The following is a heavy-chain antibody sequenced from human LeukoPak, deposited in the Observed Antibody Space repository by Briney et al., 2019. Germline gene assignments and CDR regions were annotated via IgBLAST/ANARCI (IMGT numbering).Heavy chain of an antibody. Sequence: SETLSLTCAVYGGSFSGYYWSWIRQPPGKGLEWIGEISHSGSTNYNPSLKSRVTISVDTSKNQFSLKLRSVTAADTAVYYCARERSGSEIFARSFDIWGQGTMVTVSS. CDR2: ISHSGST. V-gene: IGHV4-34*01. D-gene: IGHD3-3*01. CDR1: GGSFSGYY. J-gene: IGHJ3*02. CDR3: ARERSGSEIFARSFDI.